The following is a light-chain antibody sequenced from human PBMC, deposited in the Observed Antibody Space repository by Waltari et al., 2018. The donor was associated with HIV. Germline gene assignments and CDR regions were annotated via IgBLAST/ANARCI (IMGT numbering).Light chain of an antibody. V-gene: IGLV1-51*01. Sequence: QSVLTQPPSVSAARGQKVTICCSGSSSNIGDNYVSWYQQLTGTAPKLLIYDNNKRPSGIPDRFSGSKSGTSATLGITGLQTGDEADYYCGTWDSSLSAVVFGGGTKLTVL. J-gene: IGLJ2*01. CDR3: GTWDSSLSAVV. CDR1: SSNIGDNY. CDR2: DNN.